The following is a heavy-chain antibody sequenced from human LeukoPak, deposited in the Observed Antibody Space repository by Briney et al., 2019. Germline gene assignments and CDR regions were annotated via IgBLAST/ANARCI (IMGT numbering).Heavy chain of an antibody. CDR2: IRSDGSNK. CDR3: ATLSLNWNYNHYFDV. J-gene: IGHJ4*02. V-gene: IGHV3-30*02. Sequence: GGSLRLSCAASGFTFSTYAMHWIRQAPGRGLEWVAFIRSDGSNKNYADSVKGRFTISRDNSKNTLYLQMNSLRVEDTGVYYCATLSLNWNYNHYFDVWGQGPLVTISS. D-gene: IGHD1-7*01. CDR1: GFTFSTYA.